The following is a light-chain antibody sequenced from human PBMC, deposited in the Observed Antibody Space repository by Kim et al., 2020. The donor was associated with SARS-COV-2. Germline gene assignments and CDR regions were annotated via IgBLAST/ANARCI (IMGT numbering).Light chain of an antibody. CDR1: TPNMAVNY. V-gene: IGLV1-51*01. Sequence: GVRLTTYGAGSTPNMAVNYVFWYFPHPGAAPKRLIYDNDKRPSGISDRFSGSKSGTSATLDITGLQTGDEADYYCGTWDTTLSAGVFGGGTQLTVL. CDR2: DND. J-gene: IGLJ2*01. CDR3: GTWDTTLSAGV.